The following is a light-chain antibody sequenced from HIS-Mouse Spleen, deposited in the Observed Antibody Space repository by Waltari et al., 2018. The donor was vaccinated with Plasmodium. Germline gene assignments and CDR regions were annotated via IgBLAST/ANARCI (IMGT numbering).Light chain of an antibody. V-gene: IGLV3-10*01. J-gene: IGLJ3*02. Sequence: SYELTQPPSVSVSPGQTARITCSGDALPKKYAYWYQQKSGQAPVLVIYEDSKRPSGIPEGLSGSSSGTMATLTSSGAQVEDEADYYCYSTDSSGNHRVFGGGTKLTVL. CDR3: YSTDSSGNHRV. CDR2: EDS. CDR1: ALPKKY.